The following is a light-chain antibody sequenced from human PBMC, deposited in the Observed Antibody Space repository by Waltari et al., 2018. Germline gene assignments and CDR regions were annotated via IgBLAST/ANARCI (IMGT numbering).Light chain of an antibody. V-gene: IGKV3-15*01. CDR3: QQYNTWPRS. CDR2: AAS. CDR1: QIVSTN. Sequence: EIVMTQSPATLSVSPGESAAISCRASQIVSTNLAWYQQKPGQAPRLLIYAASTRASGIPARFRGSGSGTVFTLTISSLQSEDFAVYYCQQYNTWPRSFGQGTRLDLK. J-gene: IGKJ2*03.